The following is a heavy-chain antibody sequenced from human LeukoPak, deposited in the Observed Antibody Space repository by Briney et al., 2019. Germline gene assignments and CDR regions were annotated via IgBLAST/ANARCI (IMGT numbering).Heavy chain of an antibody. CDR1: GGSFSGYY. Sequence: PSETLSLTCAVYGGSFSGYYWSWIRQPPGKGLEWIGEINHSGSTNYNPSLKSRVTISVDTSKNQFSLKLSSVTAADTAVYYCARDRFLLYYFDYWGQGTLVTVSS. V-gene: IGHV4-34*01. CDR3: ARDRFLLYYFDY. D-gene: IGHD2/OR15-2a*01. CDR2: INHSGST. J-gene: IGHJ4*02.